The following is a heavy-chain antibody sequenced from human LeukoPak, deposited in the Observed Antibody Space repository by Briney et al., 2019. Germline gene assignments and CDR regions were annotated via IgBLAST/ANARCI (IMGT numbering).Heavy chain of an antibody. D-gene: IGHD3-22*01. CDR3: ARDIAYNYDSSGYSYVY. Sequence: GGSLRLSCAASGFSVSSNFMSWVRQAPGKGLEWISIIYCGGSTHYADSVKGRFTISRDNSKNTLYLQMSSLRAEDTAVYYCARDIAYNYDSSGYSYVYWGQGTLVTVSS. J-gene: IGHJ4*02. CDR2: IYCGGST. V-gene: IGHV3-53*01. CDR1: GFSVSSNF.